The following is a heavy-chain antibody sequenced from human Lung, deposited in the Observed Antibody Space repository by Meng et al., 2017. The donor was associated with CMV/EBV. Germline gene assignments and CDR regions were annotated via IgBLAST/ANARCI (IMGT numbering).Heavy chain of an antibody. Sequence: SQTLSLTXAVYGGSFSGYYWSWIRQPPGKGLEWIGEINHSGSTNYNPSLKSRVTISVDTSKNQFSLKLSSVTAADTAVYYCARARVVPAYYYGMDVWGQGTTVXVSS. J-gene: IGHJ6*02. D-gene: IGHD2-2*01. CDR2: INHSGST. CDR1: GGSFSGYY. V-gene: IGHV4-34*01. CDR3: ARARVVPAYYYGMDV.